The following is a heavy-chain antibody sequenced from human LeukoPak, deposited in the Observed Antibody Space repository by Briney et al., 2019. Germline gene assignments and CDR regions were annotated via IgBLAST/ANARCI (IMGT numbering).Heavy chain of an antibody. D-gene: IGHD6-19*01. Sequence: GASVKVSCKASGYTFTSYGISWVRQAPGQGLEWMGRIIPILGIANYAQKFQGRVTITADKSTSTAYMELSSLRSEDTAVYYCARDPYSSGLGDYFDYWGQGTLVTVSS. CDR1: GYTFTSYG. V-gene: IGHV1-69*04. CDR2: IIPILGIA. J-gene: IGHJ4*02. CDR3: ARDPYSSGLGDYFDY.